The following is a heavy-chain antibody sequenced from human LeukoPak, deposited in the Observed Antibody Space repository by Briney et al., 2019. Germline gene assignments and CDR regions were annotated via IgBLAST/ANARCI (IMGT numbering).Heavy chain of an antibody. Sequence: PSETLSLTCAVYGGSFSGYYWSWIRQPPGKGLEWIGEINHSGSTNYNPSLKSRVTISVDTSKNQFSLKLSSVTAADTAVYYCARLASDDYGGNPLDYWGQGTLVTVSS. J-gene: IGHJ4*02. D-gene: IGHD4-23*01. CDR3: ARLASDDYGGNPLDY. CDR1: GGSFSGYY. V-gene: IGHV4-34*01. CDR2: INHSGST.